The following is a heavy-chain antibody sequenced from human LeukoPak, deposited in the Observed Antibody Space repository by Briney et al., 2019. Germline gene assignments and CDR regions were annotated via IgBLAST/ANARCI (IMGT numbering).Heavy chain of an antibody. J-gene: IGHJ4*02. V-gene: IGHV1-2*02. Sequence: ASVKVSCKASGFTFTAYHMHWVRQAPGQGLEWMGWINPNSGGTNYAQKFQGRVTMTRDTSISTAYMELSGLRSDDTAVYYCARDVLRYCSGGSCTDYWGQGTLVTVSS. D-gene: IGHD2-15*01. CDR1: GFTFTAYH. CDR3: ARDVLRYCSGGSCTDY. CDR2: INPNSGGT.